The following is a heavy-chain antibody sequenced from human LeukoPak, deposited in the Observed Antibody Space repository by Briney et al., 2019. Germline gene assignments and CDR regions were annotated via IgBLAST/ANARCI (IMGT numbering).Heavy chain of an antibody. J-gene: IGHJ4*02. CDR3: ARYGQLGD. V-gene: IGHV3-7*03. D-gene: IGHD6-6*01. Sequence: GGSLRLSCVTSGFTFSSYWMSWVRQAPGKGLEWVALIKQDGSEKYYVDSVTGRFTMSRDNAESSLYLQMNSLRVEDTAMYYCARYGQLGDWGRGTLVTVSS. CDR1: GFTFSSYW. CDR2: IKQDGSEK.